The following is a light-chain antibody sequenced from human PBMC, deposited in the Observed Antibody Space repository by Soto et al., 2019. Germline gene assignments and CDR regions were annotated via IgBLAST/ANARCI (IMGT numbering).Light chain of an antibody. V-gene: IGLV2-14*01. CDR3: SSYTSSSSYV. CDR2: EVS. CDR1: SSDVGGYNY. Sequence: QSVLTQPASVSGSPGQSITISCTGTSSDVGGYNYVSWYQQHPGKAPKVMIYEVSNRPSGVSNRFSGSKSGNTASLTISGLQADDEGDYYCSSYTSSSSYVFGSGTKVNVL. J-gene: IGLJ1*01.